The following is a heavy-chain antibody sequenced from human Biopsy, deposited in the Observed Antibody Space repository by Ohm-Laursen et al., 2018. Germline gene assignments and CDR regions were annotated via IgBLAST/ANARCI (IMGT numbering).Heavy chain of an antibody. CDR3: ARVRGGFLEWFDY. Sequence: TLSLTCTVSGGSVSSNTDYWAWLRQPPGKGLEWIASIYYSGTTNKNPSLKSRVTISVDTSKRQFYLELSSVTAADTAIYYCARVRGGFLEWFDYWGQGTLITVSS. CDR2: IYYSGTT. D-gene: IGHD3-3*01. V-gene: IGHV4-61*01. CDR1: GGSVSSNTDY. J-gene: IGHJ5*01.